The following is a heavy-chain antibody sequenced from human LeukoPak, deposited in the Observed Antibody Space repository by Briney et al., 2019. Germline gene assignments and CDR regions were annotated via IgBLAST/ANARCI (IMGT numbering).Heavy chain of an antibody. Sequence: SETLSLTCTVSGGSISSSGYYWGWLRQPPGKGLEWIGSIYYSGSTYYNPSLKSRVTISVDTSKNQFSLKLSSVTAADTAVYYCARQRRTTVTKGGYFQHWGQGTLVTVSS. CDR3: ARQRRTTVTKGGYFQH. D-gene: IGHD4-17*01. CDR1: GGSISSSGYY. V-gene: IGHV4-39*01. CDR2: IYYSGST. J-gene: IGHJ1*01.